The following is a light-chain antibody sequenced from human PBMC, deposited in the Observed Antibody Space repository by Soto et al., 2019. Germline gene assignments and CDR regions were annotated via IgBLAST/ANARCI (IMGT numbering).Light chain of an antibody. J-gene: IGKJ5*01. Sequence: DMHMTQSPSSLSATLGDRVTITSRPSQSISSYLNWYQQKPGKAPKLLIYAASSLQSGVPSRFSGSGSGTDFTLTISSLQPEDFATYYCQQSYSTPITFGQGTRLEIK. CDR3: QQSYSTPIT. CDR1: QSISSY. V-gene: IGKV1-39*01. CDR2: AAS.